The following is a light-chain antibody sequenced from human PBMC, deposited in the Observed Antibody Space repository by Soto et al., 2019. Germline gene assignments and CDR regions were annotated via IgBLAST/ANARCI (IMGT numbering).Light chain of an antibody. CDR3: QQYNNWPPNT. CDR1: QSLSSSY. J-gene: IGKJ5*01. CDR2: GAA. Sequence: VFAQSPITLSLSPGETATLSCRALQSLSSSYLACYQQKPGQAPRLLINGAASRATGIPDRFSGRWSGTELTLTISSLLSEDFAVYYWQQYNNWPPNTSCQRTRLQI. V-gene: IGKV3D-15*01.